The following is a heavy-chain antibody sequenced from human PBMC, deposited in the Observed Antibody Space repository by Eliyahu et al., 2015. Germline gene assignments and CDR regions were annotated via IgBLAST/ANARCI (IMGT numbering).Heavy chain of an antibody. CDR1: GYTFTXXD. CDR3: ARAPRYSSSWYDAFDI. J-gene: IGHJ3*02. Sequence: QVQLVQSGAEVKKPGAXXKXSXKASGYTFTXXDIXWVRQATGQGLEWMGWMNPNSGNTGYAQKFQGRVTMTRNTSISTAYMELSSLRSEDTAVYYCARAPRYSSSWYDAFDIWGQGTMVTVSS. D-gene: IGHD6-13*01. CDR2: MNPNSGNT. V-gene: IGHV1-8*01.